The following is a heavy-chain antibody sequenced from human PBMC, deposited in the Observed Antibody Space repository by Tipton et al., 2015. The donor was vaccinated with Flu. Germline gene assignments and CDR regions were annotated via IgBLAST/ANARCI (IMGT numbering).Heavy chain of an antibody. D-gene: IGHD3-22*01. Sequence: VQLVQSGAEVKKPGESLKISCKAFGYTFTYYWIGWVRQKPGKGLEWMGFIYPRDYPRDPDTVYSPSFQGQVTIPADKSINTAYLQWSSLKASDTPMYYCVRHYYYDSSGYPPPFDYRGQGTLVTVSS. CDR2: IYPRDYPRDPDT. CDR3: VRHYYYDSSGYPPPFDY. V-gene: IGHV5-51*01. J-gene: IGHJ4*02. CDR1: GYTFTYYW.